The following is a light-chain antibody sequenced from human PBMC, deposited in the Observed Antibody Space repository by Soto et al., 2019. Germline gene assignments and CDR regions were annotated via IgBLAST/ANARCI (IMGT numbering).Light chain of an antibody. CDR3: CSYAAGDSFK. V-gene: IGLV2-11*01. CDR2: DVT. J-gene: IGLJ2*01. Sequence: QSALPQPRSVSGSPGQSVTISCTGTSSDVGAYNYVSWHQQHPGKAPKLVIYDVTQRPSGVPDRFSASKSGITASLTISGLQAEDEADYYCCSYAAGDSFKFGGGTKLTVL. CDR1: SSDVGAYNY.